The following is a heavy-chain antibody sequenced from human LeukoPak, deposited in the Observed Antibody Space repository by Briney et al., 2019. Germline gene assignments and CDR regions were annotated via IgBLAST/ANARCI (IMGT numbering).Heavy chain of an antibody. V-gene: IGHV3-30*18. CDR2: ISYDGSNK. Sequence: GGSLRLSCAASGFTFSNYGMHWVRQAPGKGLEWVAVISYDGSNKYYADSVKGRSTISRDNSKNTLYLQMNSLRAEDTAVYYCAKDWAAAVDYWGQGTLVTVSS. J-gene: IGHJ4*02. D-gene: IGHD6-13*01. CDR3: AKDWAAAVDY. CDR1: GFTFSNYG.